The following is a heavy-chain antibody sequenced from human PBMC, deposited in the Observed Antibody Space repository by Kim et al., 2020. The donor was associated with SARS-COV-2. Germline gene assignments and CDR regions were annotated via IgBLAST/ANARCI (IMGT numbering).Heavy chain of an antibody. CDR3: ARDCREGGYSHGPYYPYCYMDV. D-gene: IGHD5-18*01. CDR2: IYTSGSA. J-gene: IGHJ6*03. V-gene: IGHV4-4*07. Sequence: SETLSLTCTVSGDSVNSYYWSWIRQPPGKGLESIWLIYTSGSANYNPSLRSRLTISIDTPKNQFSLKLTSVTAADTAVYYCARDCREGGYSHGPYYPYCYMDVWGKETTVTVSS. CDR1: GDSVNSYY.